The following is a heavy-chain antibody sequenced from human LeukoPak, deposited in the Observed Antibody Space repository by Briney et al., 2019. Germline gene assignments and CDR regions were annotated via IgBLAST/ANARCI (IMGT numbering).Heavy chain of an antibody. Sequence: PGGSLRLSCAASGFTFSDYYMSWIRQAPGQGLEWVSYISSSGSTIYYAEYLKGRFTISRDNAKNSLYLQMNSLRAEDTAVYYCARGNTPSAEYFQHWGQGTLVTVSS. CDR3: ARGNTPSAEYFQH. CDR1: GFTFSDYY. CDR2: ISSSGSTI. J-gene: IGHJ1*01. V-gene: IGHV3-11*04.